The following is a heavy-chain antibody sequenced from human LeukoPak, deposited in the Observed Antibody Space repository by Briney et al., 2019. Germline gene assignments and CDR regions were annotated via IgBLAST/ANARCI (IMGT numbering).Heavy chain of an antibody. Sequence: GGSLGLSCAASGFTYSSYAMSWVRQAPGKGLEWVSGISGSGGATYYADSVKGRFTISRDNSKNTLYLQMNTLRAEDTAVYYCAKETPVVITMTTAFDYWGQGTLVTVSS. V-gene: IGHV3-23*01. CDR3: AKETPVVITMTTAFDY. CDR2: ISGSGGAT. D-gene: IGHD2-21*01. CDR1: GFTYSSYA. J-gene: IGHJ4*02.